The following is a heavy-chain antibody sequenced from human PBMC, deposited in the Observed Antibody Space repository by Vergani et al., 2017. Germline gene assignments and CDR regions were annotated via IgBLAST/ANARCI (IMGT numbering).Heavy chain of an antibody. D-gene: IGHD3-22*01. Sequence: QVQLQQWGAGLLKPSETLSLTCAVYGGSFSGYYWSWIRQPAGKGLEWIGRIYTSGSTNYNPSLKSRVTMSVDTSKNQFSLKLSSVTAADTAVYYCARDSYDSSGYPYRYYYYGMDVWGQGTTVTVSS. V-gene: IGHV4-59*10. J-gene: IGHJ6*02. CDR1: GGSFSGYY. CDR2: IYTSGST. CDR3: ARDSYDSSGYPYRYYYYGMDV.